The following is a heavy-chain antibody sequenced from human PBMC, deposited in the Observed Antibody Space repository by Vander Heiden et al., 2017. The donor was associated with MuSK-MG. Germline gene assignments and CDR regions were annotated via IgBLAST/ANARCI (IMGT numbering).Heavy chain of an antibody. Sequence: QVQLQQWGAGLLKPSETLSLTCAVYGGSFSGYYWSWLRQPPGKGLEWIGEINQSGSTNYNPSLKSRVTISVDTSKNQFSLKLSSVTAADTAVYYCARGHSYYDYVWGSYRAQNYFDYWGQGTLVTVSS. CDR2: INQSGST. V-gene: IGHV4-34*01. CDR1: GGSFSGYY. CDR3: ARGHSYYDYVWGSYRAQNYFDY. J-gene: IGHJ4*02. D-gene: IGHD3-16*02.